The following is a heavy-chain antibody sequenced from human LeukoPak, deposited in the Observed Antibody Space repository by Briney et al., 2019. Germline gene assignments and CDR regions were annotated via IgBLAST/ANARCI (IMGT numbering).Heavy chain of an antibody. CDR3: AKDLSPMTTVAYFDY. CDR2: ISGSGGST. CDR1: GFTFSSYA. D-gene: IGHD4-23*01. Sequence: GGSLRLSCAASGFTFSSYAMSWVRQAPGKGLEWVSAISGSGGSTYYADSVKGRFTISRDNSKNTLYLQMNSLRAEDTAVYYCAKDLSPMTTVAYFDYWGQGTLVTASS. J-gene: IGHJ4*02. V-gene: IGHV3-23*01.